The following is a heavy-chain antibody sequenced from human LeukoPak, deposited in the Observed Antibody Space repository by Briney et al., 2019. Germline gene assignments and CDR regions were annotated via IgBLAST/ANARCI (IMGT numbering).Heavy chain of an antibody. D-gene: IGHD2-15*01. V-gene: IGHV3-23*01. J-gene: IGHJ4*02. CDR1: GFTFSSYA. CDR3: AKGVGYCSGGSCYLFDY. Sequence: PGGSLRLSCAASGFTFSSYAMSWVRQAPGKGLEWVSAISGSGGSTYYADSVKGRFTISRDNSKNTLYLQMNSLRAEDTAVYYCAKGVGYCSGGSCYLFDYWGQGTLVTVSS. CDR2: ISGSGGST.